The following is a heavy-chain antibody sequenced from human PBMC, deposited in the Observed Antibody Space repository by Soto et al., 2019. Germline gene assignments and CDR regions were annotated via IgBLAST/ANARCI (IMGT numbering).Heavy chain of an antibody. CDR2: ISYDGSNK. D-gene: IGHD3-22*01. CDR1: GFTFNTYA. CDR3: ARDRSMIVGVPGY. V-gene: IGHV3-30-3*01. Sequence: GSLRLSCAASGFTFNTYAMHWVRQAPGKGLEWVALISYDGSNKYYADSVKGRFTISRDNSKNTLYLQMNSLRADDTAIYYCARDRSMIVGVPGYWGQGTLVTVSS. J-gene: IGHJ4*02.